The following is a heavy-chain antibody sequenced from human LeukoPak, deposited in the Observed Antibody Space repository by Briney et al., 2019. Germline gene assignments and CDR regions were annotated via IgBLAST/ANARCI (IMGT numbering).Heavy chain of an antibody. CDR1: GFTFSSYA. D-gene: IGHD6-25*01. CDR3: AREVAAGGKGIYDI. J-gene: IGHJ3*02. V-gene: IGHV3-23*01. Sequence: GESLSLSCEASGFTFSSYAMDWVRQAPGRGLEWVSALNHNGRNTYYADSVKGRFTISRDNSRNTLYLQMNTLRAEDTALYYCAREVAAGGKGIYDIWGQGTMVTVSS. CDR2: LNHNGRNT.